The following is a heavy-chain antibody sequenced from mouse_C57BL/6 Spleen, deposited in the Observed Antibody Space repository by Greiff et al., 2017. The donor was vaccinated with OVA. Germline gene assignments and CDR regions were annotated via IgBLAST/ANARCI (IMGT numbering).Heavy chain of an antibody. D-gene: IGHD1-1*01. J-gene: IGHJ3*01. CDR2: IDPSDSYT. CDR3: ANYYGSSYRFAY. V-gene: IGHV1-50*01. CDR1: GYTFTSYW. Sequence: QVQLQQSGAELVKPGASVKLSCKASGYTFTSYWMQWVKQRPGQGLEWIGEIDPSDSYTNYNQKFKGKATLTVDTSSSTAYMQLSSLTSEDSAVYYCANYYGSSYRFAYWGQGTLVTVSA.